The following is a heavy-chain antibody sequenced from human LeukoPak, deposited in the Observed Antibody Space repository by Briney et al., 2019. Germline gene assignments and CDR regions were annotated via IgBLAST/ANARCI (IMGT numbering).Heavy chain of an antibody. D-gene: IGHD4-17*01. Sequence: GGSLRLSCAASGFTFSSYAMHWVRQAPGKGLEWVAVISYDGSNKYYADSVKGRFTISRDNSKNTLYLQMNSLGAEDTAVYFCARGGSYGDFVAWGQGTLVTVSS. J-gene: IGHJ5*02. CDR2: ISYDGSNK. V-gene: IGHV3-30*07. CDR3: ARGGSYGDFVA. CDR1: GFTFSSYA.